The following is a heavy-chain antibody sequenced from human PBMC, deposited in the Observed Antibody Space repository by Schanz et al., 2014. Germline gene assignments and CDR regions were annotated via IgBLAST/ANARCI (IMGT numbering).Heavy chain of an antibody. CDR2: ISGYTGDT. V-gene: IGHV1-18*01. CDR3: ARDNGRIPAANSFDY. D-gene: IGHD1-26*01. CDR1: GYTFNNYTYV. Sequence: QVLQVQSGSELKKPGTSVKVSCKASGYTFNNYTYVMIWVRQAPGQGLEWMGWISGYTGDTKYAQKFQHRVNMTTDRTTSTVYMELRSLRFDDTAVYFCARDNGRIPAANSFDYWGQGTRVTVSS. J-gene: IGHJ4*02.